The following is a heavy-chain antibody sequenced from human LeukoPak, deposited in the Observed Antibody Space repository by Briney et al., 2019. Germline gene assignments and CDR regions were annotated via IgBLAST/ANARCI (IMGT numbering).Heavy chain of an antibody. Sequence: GGSLSLSCAASGLTSSNCAMTWVGQAAGKGLEWVSAISGSGGSPYYAVSVKGRFTIYRDNSKNTLFLQMNSLRVEDTAAYYSAKSPPTSPYSYGYISYYYMDVWGKGTTVTVSS. CDR1: GLTSSNCA. V-gene: IGHV3-23*01. CDR3: AKSPPTSPYSYGYISYYYMDV. D-gene: IGHD5-18*01. J-gene: IGHJ6*03. CDR2: ISGSGGSP.